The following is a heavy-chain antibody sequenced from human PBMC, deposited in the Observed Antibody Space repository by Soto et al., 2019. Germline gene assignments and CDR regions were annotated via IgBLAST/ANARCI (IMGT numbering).Heavy chain of an antibody. CDR2: IKQEGSEK. D-gene: IGHD3-22*01. J-gene: IGHJ4*02. Sequence: GGSLRLSCAASGFTFSSYWMSWVRQAPGKGREWVANIKQEGSEKYYVDSVKGRFTISRDNAKNSLYLQINSLRAEDTAVYYCASEIRVGSGYYSREYFDSWGQGTLVTVSS. CDR1: GFTFSSYW. CDR3: ASEIRVGSGYYSREYFDS. V-gene: IGHV3-7*03.